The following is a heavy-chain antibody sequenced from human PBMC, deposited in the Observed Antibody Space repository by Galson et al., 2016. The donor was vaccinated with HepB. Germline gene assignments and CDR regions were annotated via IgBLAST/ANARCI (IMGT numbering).Heavy chain of an antibody. Sequence: SVKVSCKASGYTFTSYYMHWVRQAPGQGLEWMGIINPSGGRTSYAQKFQGRVTMTRDTSTSTVYMELSSLRSEDTAVYYCARERREYSSSSGDWYWGKGTLVTVSS. J-gene: IGHJ4*02. V-gene: IGHV1-46*01. CDR3: ARERREYSSSSGDWY. CDR2: INPSGGRT. D-gene: IGHD6-6*01. CDR1: GYTFTSYY.